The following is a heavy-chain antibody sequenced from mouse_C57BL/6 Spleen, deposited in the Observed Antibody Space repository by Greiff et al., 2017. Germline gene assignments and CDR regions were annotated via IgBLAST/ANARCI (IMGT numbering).Heavy chain of an antibody. Sequence: QVQLQQSGAELAKPGASVKLSCKASGYTFTSYWMHWVQQRPGQGLEWIGYINPSSGYTKYNQKFKDKAILTADKSSSTAYRQLSRLTYEDSAVNDCARKKDYGSSPYWYFDGWGTGTTVTVSS. CDR3: ARKKDYGSSPYWYFDG. CDR1: GYTFTSYW. CDR2: INPSSGYT. D-gene: IGHD1-1*01. V-gene: IGHV1-7*01. J-gene: IGHJ1*03.